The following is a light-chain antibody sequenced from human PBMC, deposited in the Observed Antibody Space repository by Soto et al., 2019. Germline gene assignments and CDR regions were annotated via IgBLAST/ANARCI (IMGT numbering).Light chain of an antibody. Sequence: QSALTQPPSASGSPGQSVTISCTGTSSDVGGYDYVSWYQQHPGKAPKLMIYDVNKRPSGVPDRFSGSKSGTTASLTVSGLQAEDEAEYYCSSYAGVKNVLFGGGTKLTVL. CDR3: SSYAGVKNVL. CDR2: DVN. J-gene: IGLJ2*01. V-gene: IGLV2-8*01. CDR1: SSDVGGYDY.